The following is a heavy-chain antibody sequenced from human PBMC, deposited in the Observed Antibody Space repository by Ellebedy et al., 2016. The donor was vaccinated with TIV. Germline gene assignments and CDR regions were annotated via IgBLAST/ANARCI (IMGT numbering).Heavy chain of an antibody. J-gene: IGHJ3*02. V-gene: IGHV1-69*13. CDR1: GGIFRSNA. CDR3: AREMYYYDSSSPGYAFDI. CDR2: IIPIFGTT. Sequence: ASVKVSCKASGGIFRSNAITWVRQAPGQGLEWMGKIIPIFGTTIYAQKFQGRVTITADESTSTAYMDLSSLRSDDTAVYYCAREMYYYDSSSPGYAFDIWGQGTMVTVSS. D-gene: IGHD3-22*01.